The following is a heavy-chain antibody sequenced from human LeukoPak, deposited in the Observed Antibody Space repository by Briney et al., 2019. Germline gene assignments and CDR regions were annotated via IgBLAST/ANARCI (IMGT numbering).Heavy chain of an antibody. V-gene: IGHV3-21*01. CDR1: GFTFSSYS. D-gene: IGHD2-8*01. Sequence: GGSLRLSCAASGFTFSSYSMNWVRQAPGKGLEWVSSISSSSSYIYYADSVKGRFTISRDNAKNSLYLQMNSLRAEDTAVYYCARDEEGYCTNGVCYTFDYWGQGTLVAVSS. CDR3: ARDEEGYCTNGVCYTFDY. CDR2: ISSSSSYI. J-gene: IGHJ4*02.